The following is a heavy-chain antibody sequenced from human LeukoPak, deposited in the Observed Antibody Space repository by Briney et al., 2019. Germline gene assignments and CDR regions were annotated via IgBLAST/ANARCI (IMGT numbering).Heavy chain of an antibody. V-gene: IGHV1-2*02. Sequence: PSLKLSCKTSGYSSVGYYIHWVRQAPGHGLEWMRWVVPLTGGTKYAPRFQGRVTMTRYTSIITAYMEVTSLKFDDTARYYCAKGDSFDSWGQGTLVTVSS. CDR1: GYSSVGYY. CDR2: VVPLTGGT. D-gene: IGHD3-16*01. J-gene: IGHJ4*02. CDR3: AKGDSFDS.